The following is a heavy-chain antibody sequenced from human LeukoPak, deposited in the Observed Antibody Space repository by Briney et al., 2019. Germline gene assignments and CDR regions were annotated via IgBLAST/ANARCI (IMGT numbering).Heavy chain of an antibody. Sequence: GESLKIFCKGSGYSFTSYWNGWVRQGPGEGVGWRGIIYPGDSDTSYSPSFQGQVTISADKSISTAYLQWSSLKASDTAMYYCARLWSGELWSWFDPWGQGTLVTVSS. CDR1: GYSFTSYW. J-gene: IGHJ5*02. CDR3: ARLWSGELWSWFDP. CDR2: IYPGDSDT. D-gene: IGHD3-10*01. V-gene: IGHV5-51*01.